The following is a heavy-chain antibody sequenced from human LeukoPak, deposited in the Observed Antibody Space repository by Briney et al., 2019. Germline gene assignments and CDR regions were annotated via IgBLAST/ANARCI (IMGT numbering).Heavy chain of an antibody. CDR3: ARRNAMDV. CDR2: ISSSSSTI. Sequence: PGGSLRLSCVASGLTVSSYSMNWVRQAPGKGLEWVSYISSSSSTIYYADSVKGRFTISRDNAKNSLDLQMNSLRAEDTAVYYCARRNAMDVWGQGTTVIVFS. CDR1: GLTVSSYS. V-gene: IGHV3-48*01. J-gene: IGHJ6*02.